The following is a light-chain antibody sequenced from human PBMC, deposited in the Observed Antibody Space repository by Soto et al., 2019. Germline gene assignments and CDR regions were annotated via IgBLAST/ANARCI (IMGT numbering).Light chain of an antibody. CDR3: QQNAGSPIT. V-gene: IGKV3-20*01. J-gene: IGKJ5*01. Sequence: IVFTQAPVTPSFSPCGKATLSCRTSQSVGSIYLAWYQQKPGQTPRLLIYAVSNRATGIPDRFSGSGSGTDFSLTISRLEPEDFAVYYCQQNAGSPITFGQGTRLEIK. CDR2: AVS. CDR1: QSVGSIY.